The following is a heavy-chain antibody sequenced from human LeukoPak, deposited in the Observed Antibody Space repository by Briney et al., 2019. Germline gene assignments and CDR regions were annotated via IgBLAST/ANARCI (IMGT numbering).Heavy chain of an antibody. CDR2: VSGSGSTV. Sequence: GGSLGLSCAASGFTFGDHIMNWVRQLPGKRLEWVAYVSGSGSTVYYADSVKGRFTVSRDNGKSSLYLQMNSLRVEDTALYYCVRQFASWGQGTLVTVST. CDR1: GFTFGDHI. J-gene: IGHJ4*02. CDR3: VRQFAS. V-gene: IGHV3-48*01.